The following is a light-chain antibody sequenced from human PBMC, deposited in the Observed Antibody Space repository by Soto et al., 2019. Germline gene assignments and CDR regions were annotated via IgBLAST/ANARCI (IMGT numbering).Light chain of an antibody. V-gene: IGKV3-15*01. CDR1: QSVSSD. CDR2: GAS. J-gene: IGKJ1*01. Sequence: EIVLTQSPDTLSVSPGERATLSCRASQSVSSDLGWYQQKPGQAPRLLIYGASTRATGIPARFSGSGSGTEFTLTISSLQSEDFAVYYCQQYNNWPLTFGQGTKVEIK. CDR3: QQYNNWPLT.